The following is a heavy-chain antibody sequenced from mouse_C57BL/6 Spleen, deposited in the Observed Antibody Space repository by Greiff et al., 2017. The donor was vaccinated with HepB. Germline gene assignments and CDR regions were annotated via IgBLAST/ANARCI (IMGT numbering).Heavy chain of an antibody. Sequence: VQLQQSGPELVKPGASVKIPCKASGYTFTDYNMDWVKQSHGKSLEWIGDINPNNGGTIYNQKFKGKATLTVDKSSSTAYMELRSLTSEDTAVYYCARSLYYYGSSHFDYWGQGTTLTVSS. J-gene: IGHJ2*01. CDR1: GYTFTDYN. D-gene: IGHD1-1*01. CDR2: INPNNGGT. V-gene: IGHV1-18*01. CDR3: ARSLYYYGSSHFDY.